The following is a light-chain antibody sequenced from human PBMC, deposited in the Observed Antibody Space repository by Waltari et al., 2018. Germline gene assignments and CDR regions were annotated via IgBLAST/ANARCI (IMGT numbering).Light chain of an antibody. CDR2: KVF. CDR1: QVLIHSEGTTY. J-gene: IGKJ1*01. CDR3: MQSTQWPRT. V-gene: IGKV2-30*02. Sequence: DVVMTQSPLALTVTLGQPDPLSCRSSQVLIHSEGTTYLNWFQQRAGQSPRRLTYKVFSRESGVPDRFSGSGAGTDVTLKISRVEADDVGFYYCMQSTQWPRTFGQGTKVQIK.